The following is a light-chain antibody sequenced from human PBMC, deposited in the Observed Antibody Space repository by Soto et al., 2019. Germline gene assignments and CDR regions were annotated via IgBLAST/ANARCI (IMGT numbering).Light chain of an antibody. CDR2: EVS. J-gene: IGLJ3*02. V-gene: IGLV2-18*01. Sequence: QSALTQPPSVSGSPGQSVTISCTGTSSDVGSYNRVSWYQQPPGTAPKLMIYEVSNRPSGVPDRFSGSKSGNTASLTISELQAEDEADYYCSLYTSSSTSWVFGGGTKLTVL. CDR1: SSDVGSYNR. CDR3: SLYTSSSTSWV.